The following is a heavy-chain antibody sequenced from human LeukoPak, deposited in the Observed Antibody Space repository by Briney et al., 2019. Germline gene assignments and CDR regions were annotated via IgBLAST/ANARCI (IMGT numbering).Heavy chain of an antibody. CDR1: GGSISSSSYY. J-gene: IGHJ6*03. CDR3: ARQGIAAAGTGYMDV. CDR2: IYYSGST. Sequence: SETLSLTCTVSGGSISSSSYYWGWIRQPPGKGLEWIGSIYYSGSTYYNPSLKSRVTISVDTSKNQFSLKLSSVTAADTAVYYCARQGIAAAGTGYMDVWGKGTTVTISS. V-gene: IGHV4-39*01. D-gene: IGHD6-13*01.